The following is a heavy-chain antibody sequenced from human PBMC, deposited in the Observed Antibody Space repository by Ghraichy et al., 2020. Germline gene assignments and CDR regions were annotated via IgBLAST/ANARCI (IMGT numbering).Heavy chain of an antibody. Sequence: GGSLRLSCAASGFTFSSFSMNWVRQASGKGLEWVSSICSASSYIHYADSVKDRFTISRDNGKTSLYLQMNSLRAEDTAVYYCARDPGYCSGGRCYGDAFDIWGQGTMVTDSS. CDR2: ICSASSYI. J-gene: IGHJ3*02. CDR1: GFTFSSFS. D-gene: IGHD2-15*01. CDR3: ARDPGYCSGGRCYGDAFDI. V-gene: IGHV3-21*01.